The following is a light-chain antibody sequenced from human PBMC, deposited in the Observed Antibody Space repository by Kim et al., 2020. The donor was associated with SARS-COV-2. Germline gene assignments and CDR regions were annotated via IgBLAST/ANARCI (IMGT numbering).Light chain of an antibody. CDR2: ENN. CDR1: SGSIASGY. V-gene: IGLV6-57*03. CDR3: QSYDSNNVV. Sequence: NFMLTQPHSVSESPGKTVTISCTRSSGSIASGYVQWYQQRPGSVPTTVIQENNQRPSGVPDRFSGSIDSSSNSASLTISGLKTEDGADYYCQSYDSNNVVFGGGTQLTVL. J-gene: IGLJ2*01.